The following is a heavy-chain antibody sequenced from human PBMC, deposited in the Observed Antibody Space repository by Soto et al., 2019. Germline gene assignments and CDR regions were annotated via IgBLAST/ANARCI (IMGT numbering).Heavy chain of an antibody. CDR3: ARTASSWVGRNWFDP. D-gene: IGHD6-13*01. Sequence: SETLSLTCTVSGGSISSSSYYWGWIRQPPGKGLEWIGSIYYSGSTYYNPSLKSRVTISVDTSKNQFSLKLRSVTAADTAVYYCARTASSWVGRNWFDPWGQGTLVTVSS. J-gene: IGHJ5*02. V-gene: IGHV4-39*01. CDR2: IYYSGST. CDR1: GGSISSSSYY.